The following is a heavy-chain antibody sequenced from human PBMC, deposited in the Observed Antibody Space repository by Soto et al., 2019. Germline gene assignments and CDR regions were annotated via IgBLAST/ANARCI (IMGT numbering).Heavy chain of an antibody. CDR1: GGSISSYF. Sequence: QVQLQESGPGLVKPSETLSLTCTVSGGSISSYFWTWIRQPPGKGLEWIGYIYYSGSTNYNPSLKSRVTISVDTSKNQFSRTLSSVTAADTAVYYCARGSDFLYYYGMDVWGQGTTVTVSS. J-gene: IGHJ6*02. CDR2: IYYSGST. V-gene: IGHV4-59*01. D-gene: IGHD5-12*01. CDR3: ARGSDFLYYYGMDV.